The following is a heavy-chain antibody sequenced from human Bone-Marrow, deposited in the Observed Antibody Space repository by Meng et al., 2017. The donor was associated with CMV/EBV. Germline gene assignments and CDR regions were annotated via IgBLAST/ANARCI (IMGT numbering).Heavy chain of an antibody. CDR2: INPHNGVT. Sequence: ASVKVSCKASGYTFTDHYIHWVRQAPGQGLEWMGCINPHNGVTNYTQKFQGRFTMTRDTSINTAYMELSRLRSDDTAVYYCARRDDSWGGYSHYYGMDGWGQGTPVTVSS. J-gene: IGHJ6*02. D-gene: IGHD3-3*01. CDR3: ARRDDSWGGYSHYYGMDG. CDR1: GYTFTDHY. V-gene: IGHV1-2*02.